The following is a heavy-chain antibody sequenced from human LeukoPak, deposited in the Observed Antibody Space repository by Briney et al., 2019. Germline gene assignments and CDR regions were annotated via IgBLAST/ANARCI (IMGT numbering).Heavy chain of an antibody. CDR1: GFTVSSNY. CDR3: ARDLGYNTDDPLY. V-gene: IGHV3-53*01. Sequence: TGGSLRLSCAASGFTVSSNYMSWVRQAPGKGLEWVSVIYSGGSTYYADSVKGRFTISRDNSKNTLYLQMNSLRAEDTAVYYCARDLGYNTDDPLYWGQGTLVTVSS. J-gene: IGHJ4*02. D-gene: IGHD5-24*01. CDR2: IYSGGST.